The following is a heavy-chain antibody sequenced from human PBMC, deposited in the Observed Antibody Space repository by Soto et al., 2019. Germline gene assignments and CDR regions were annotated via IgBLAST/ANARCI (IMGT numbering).Heavy chain of an antibody. J-gene: IGHJ4*02. CDR1: GFTFSSYG. CDR2: ISYDGSNK. CDR3: AKDRAYSSSSFDY. D-gene: IGHD6-6*01. Sequence: GGSLRLSCAASGFTFSSYGMHWVRQAPGKGLEWLAVISYDGSNKYYADSVKGRFTISIDNSKNTLYLQMNSLRAEDTAVYYFAKDRAYSSSSFDYWGQGTLVTVSS. V-gene: IGHV3-30*18.